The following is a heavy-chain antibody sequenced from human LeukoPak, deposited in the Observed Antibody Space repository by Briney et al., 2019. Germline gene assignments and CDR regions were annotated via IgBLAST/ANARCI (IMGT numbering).Heavy chain of an antibody. CDR2: ITRKDAI. D-gene: IGHD3-10*01. CDR1: GFSVSDYY. CDR3: ARGTYYSGSGPGNWFDH. J-gene: IGHJ5*02. Sequence: GESLRLSCTASGFSVSDYYMNWIRQSPGKGLEWVSHITRKDAIEYADSVRGRFTISRDNANNLLYLQMDSLRPEDTAVYYCARGTYYSGSGPGNWFDHWGHGTLVTVSS. V-gene: IGHV3-11*01.